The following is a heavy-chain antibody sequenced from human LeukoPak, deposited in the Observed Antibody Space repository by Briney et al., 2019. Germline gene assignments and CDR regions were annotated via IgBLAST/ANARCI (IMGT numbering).Heavy chain of an antibody. J-gene: IGHJ4*02. CDR3: ARTRGYYFDY. CDR2: INPSGAST. CDR1: GYSFTNYY. V-gene: IGHV1-46*01. Sequence: ASVKVSCKASGYSFTNYYMHWVRQAPGQGLEWMGMINPSGASTTYAQNFQGRVAMTRDMSTSTVYMELSSLTSEDTAVHYCARTRGYYFDYWGQGTLVSVSS.